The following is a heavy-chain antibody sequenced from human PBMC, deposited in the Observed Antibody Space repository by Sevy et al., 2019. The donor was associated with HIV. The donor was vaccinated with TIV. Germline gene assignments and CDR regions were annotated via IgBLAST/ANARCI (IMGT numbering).Heavy chain of an antibody. Sequence: SGTLSLTCAVSGGSISSDSYYWGWIRQTPGKGLEWIGNIDYRGGTYYNPSLQSRVTISVDTSKNQFSLNLNSVTAADTAVYYCARRTAYYFDSWGQGTLVTVSS. CDR1: GGSISSDSYY. CDR3: ARRTAYYFDS. J-gene: IGHJ4*02. V-gene: IGHV4-39*01. CDR2: IDYRGGT.